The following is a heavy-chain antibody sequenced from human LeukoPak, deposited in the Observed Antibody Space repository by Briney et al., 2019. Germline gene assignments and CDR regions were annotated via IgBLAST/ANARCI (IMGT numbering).Heavy chain of an antibody. CDR1: GFTFSSYD. J-gene: IGHJ6*03. D-gene: IGHD2-2*01. CDR2: ITLSGGST. CDR3: AKRGNPAVGHHYLDV. Sequence: GGSLRLSCAASGFTFSSYDMSWVRQAPGKGLEWVSSITLSGGSTFYADSVKGRFTISRDNSRNTLYLQMNSLGAEDTAVYYCAKRGNPAVGHHYLDVWGEGTTVSVSS. V-gene: IGHV3-23*01.